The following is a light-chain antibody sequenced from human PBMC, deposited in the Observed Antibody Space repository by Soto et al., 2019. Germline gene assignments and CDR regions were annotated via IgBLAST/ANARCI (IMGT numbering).Light chain of an antibody. CDR1: QGIRSD. V-gene: IGKV1D-13*01. Sequence: AIQMTQSPSSLSASIGDRVTISCRASQGIRSDLSWYQQKPGKAPKLLIYDASNLDSGVPSRLSGSGSGTEFSLTIRNLQPDDCATYYCQQYENYWTFGQGTKVDIK. CDR2: DAS. J-gene: IGKJ1*01. CDR3: QQYENYWT.